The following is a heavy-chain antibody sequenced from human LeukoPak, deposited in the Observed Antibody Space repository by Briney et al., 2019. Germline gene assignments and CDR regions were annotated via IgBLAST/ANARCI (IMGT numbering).Heavy chain of an antibody. Sequence: SQTLSLTCAISGDSVSSNSAAWNWIRQSPSRGLEWLGRTYYRSKWYNDYAVSVKSRITINPDTSKNRFSLQLNSVTPEDTAVYYCARERGAPSYYDSSGPFDYWGQGTLVTVSS. CDR2: TYYRSKWYN. CDR1: GDSVSSNSAA. J-gene: IGHJ4*02. D-gene: IGHD3-22*01. V-gene: IGHV6-1*01. CDR3: ARERGAPSYYDSSGPFDY.